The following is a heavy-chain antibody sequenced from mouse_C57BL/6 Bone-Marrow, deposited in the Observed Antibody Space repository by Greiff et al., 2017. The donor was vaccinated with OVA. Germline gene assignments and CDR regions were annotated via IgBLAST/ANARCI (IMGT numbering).Heavy chain of an antibody. D-gene: IGHD2-3*01. Sequence: VKLQQSGPELVKPGASVKISCKASGYAFSSSWMNWVKQRPGKGLEWIGRIYPGDGDTNYNGKFKGKATLTADKSSSTAYMQLSSLTSEDSAVYFCARPIYDGYWFAYWGQGTLVTVSA. CDR3: ARPIYDGYWFAY. J-gene: IGHJ3*01. V-gene: IGHV1-82*01. CDR2: IYPGDGDT. CDR1: GYAFSSSW.